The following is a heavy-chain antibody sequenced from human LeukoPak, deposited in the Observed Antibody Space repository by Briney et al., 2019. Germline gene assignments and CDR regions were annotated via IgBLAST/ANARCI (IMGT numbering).Heavy chain of an antibody. CDR2: IKHDGNEK. V-gene: IGHV3-7*01. CDR3: ARDTLGEGEDANYAVYYFDY. J-gene: IGHJ4*02. D-gene: IGHD4/OR15-4a*01. CDR1: GFTLSRYS. Sequence: GGSLRLSCAASGFTLSRYSMNWIRKAPGEGLELVANIKHDGNEKYYADSVNGRFTISRDNGKNSLDLQMDSLRADDTAVYYCARDTLGEGEDANYAVYYFDYWGQGTVVTVSS.